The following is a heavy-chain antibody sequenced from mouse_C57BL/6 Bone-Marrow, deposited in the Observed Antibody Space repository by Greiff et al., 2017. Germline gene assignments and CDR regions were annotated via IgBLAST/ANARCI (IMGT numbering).Heavy chain of an antibody. CDR2: IWGVGST. V-gene: IGHV2-6*01. CDR1: GFSLTSYG. CDR3: GSSARQLGAWFAY. D-gene: IGHD3-2*01. Sequence: VKVVESGPGLVAPSQSLSITCTVSGFSLTSYGVDWVRQSPGKGLEWLGVIWGVGSTNYNSALKSRLSISKDNSKSQVFLKMNSLQTYDTAMYYCGSSARQLGAWFAYWGQGTLVTVSA. J-gene: IGHJ3*01.